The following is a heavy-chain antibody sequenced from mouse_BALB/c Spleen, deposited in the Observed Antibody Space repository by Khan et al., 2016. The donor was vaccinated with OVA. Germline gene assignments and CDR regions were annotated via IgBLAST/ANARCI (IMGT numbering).Heavy chain of an antibody. Sequence: EVELVESGGDLVKPGGSLKLSCAASGFTFSSYGMSWVRQTPDKRLAWVATISSGGHYTYFPDSVRGRFTISRDNAKNTLALRMSSLKSWDTAKYYSARSINTTKGDYEAMDYWGKGTSVTVSS. D-gene: IGHD1-1*01. CDR1: GFTFSSYG. CDR2: ISSGGHYT. CDR3: ARSINTTKGDYEAMDY. V-gene: IGHV5-6*01. J-gene: IGHJ4*01.